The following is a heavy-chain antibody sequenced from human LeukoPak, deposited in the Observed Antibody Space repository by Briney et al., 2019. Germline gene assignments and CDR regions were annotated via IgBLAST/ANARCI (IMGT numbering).Heavy chain of an antibody. CDR2: ISGSGSTI. D-gene: IGHD3-10*01. CDR1: GFTFSDYY. Sequence: PGGSLRLSCAASGFTFSDYYMSWIRQAPGKGLEWVSYISGSGSTIYYADSVKGRFTISRDNAKNSLYLQMNSLRAEDTAVYYCARGGSWFGELKGRYYYYGMDVWGQGTTVTVSS. V-gene: IGHV3-11*01. J-gene: IGHJ6*02. CDR3: ARGGSWFGELKGRYYYYGMDV.